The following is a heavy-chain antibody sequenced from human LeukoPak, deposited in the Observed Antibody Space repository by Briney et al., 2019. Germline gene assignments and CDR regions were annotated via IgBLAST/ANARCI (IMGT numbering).Heavy chain of an antibody. V-gene: IGHV3-7*01. CDR2: IKQDGSEK. Sequence: GGSLRLSCAASGFTFSSYWMSWVRQAPGKGLEWVANIKQDGSEKYYVDSVKGRFTISRDNAKNSLYLQMNSLRAEDTAVYYCARIRYSSGWYRVYFDYWGQGTLVTVSS. CDR3: ARIRYSSGWYRVYFDY. J-gene: IGHJ4*02. D-gene: IGHD6-19*01. CDR1: GFTFSSYW.